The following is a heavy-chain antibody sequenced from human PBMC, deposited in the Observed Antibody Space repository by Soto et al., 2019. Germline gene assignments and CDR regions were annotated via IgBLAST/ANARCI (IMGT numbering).Heavy chain of an antibody. CDR2: ISSSGSTI. V-gene: IGHV3-11*01. Sequence: GGSLRLSCAASGFTFSDYYMSWIRQAPGKGLEWVSYISSSGSTIYYADSVKGRFTISRDNAKNSLYLQMNSLRAEDTAVYYCARQTIPPDPLYYYYMDVWGKGTTVTVSS. D-gene: IGHD3-3*01. CDR1: GFTFSDYY. J-gene: IGHJ6*03. CDR3: ARQTIPPDPLYYYYMDV.